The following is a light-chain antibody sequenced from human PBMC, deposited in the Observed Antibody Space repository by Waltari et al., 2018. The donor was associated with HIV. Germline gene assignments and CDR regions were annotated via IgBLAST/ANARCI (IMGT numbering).Light chain of an antibody. CDR2: EVS. CDR1: SSDVGDYNY. J-gene: IGLJ1*01. V-gene: IGLV2-14*01. Sequence: QSALTQPASVSGSPGQSITISCIGTSSDVGDYNYVSWYQQHPGKAPKVMIYEVSNRPSGISDPFSGPKAGNTASLTISGLQAEDEADYYRSSYTSRAVSTYVFGTGTKVTGL. CDR3: SSYTSRAVSTYV.